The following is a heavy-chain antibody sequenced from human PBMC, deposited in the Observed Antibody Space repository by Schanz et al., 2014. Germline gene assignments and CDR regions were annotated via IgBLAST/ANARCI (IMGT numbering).Heavy chain of an antibody. CDR1: GYIFGSHG. CDR3: ERGHIAAYHYSSPDAFDI. Sequence: QLMQSGSEVRKPGASVKVSCKASGYIFGSHGMTWVRQAPGQGPELMGWINAHTGNTQYAQKFQGRVNMTRDTVTTTVHLELTRMRTDDAAIYDCERGHIAAYHYSSPDAFDIWGQGTRVTVSS. D-gene: IGHD6-19*01. J-gene: IGHJ3*02. V-gene: IGHV1-18*01. CDR2: INAHTGNT.